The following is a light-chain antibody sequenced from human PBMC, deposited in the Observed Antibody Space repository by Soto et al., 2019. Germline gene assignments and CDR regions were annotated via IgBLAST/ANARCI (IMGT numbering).Light chain of an antibody. CDR3: SSYADSNSYV. J-gene: IGLJ1*01. V-gene: IGLV2-8*01. CDR2: EVT. CDR1: SSDVGGYNY. Sequence: QSTLTQPPSASGSPGQSVTISYTGTSSDVGGYNYVYWYQQHPGKAPKLMIYEVTKRPSGVPDRFSGSKSGNTASLTVSGLQAEDEADYYCSSYADSNSYVFGTGTKVTVL.